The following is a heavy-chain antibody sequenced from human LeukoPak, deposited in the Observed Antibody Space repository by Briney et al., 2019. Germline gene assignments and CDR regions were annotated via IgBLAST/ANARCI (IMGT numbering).Heavy chain of an antibody. V-gene: IGHV4-59*12. D-gene: IGHD1-26*01. CDR2: IYYSGST. Sequence: SETLSLTCTVSGGSISSYYWSWIRQAPGKGLEWIGYIYYSGSTTYDPSLKSRVTISVDTSKNQFSLKLSSVTAADTAVYYCAREGSYYYYYYYYMDVWGKGTTVTVSS. J-gene: IGHJ6*03. CDR3: AREGSYYYYYYYYMDV. CDR1: GGSISSYY.